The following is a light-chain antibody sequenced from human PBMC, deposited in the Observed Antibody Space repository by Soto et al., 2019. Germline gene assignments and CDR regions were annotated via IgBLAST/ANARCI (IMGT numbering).Light chain of an antibody. CDR1: QSISSY. CDR2: AAS. J-gene: IGKJ2*01. Sequence: DIQMTQSPSSLSASVGDRVTITCRASQSISSYLNWYQQKPGKAPKLLIYAASSLQSGVPSRFSGSGSGTDFTLPISSLQPEDFATYYCQQSYSTPRMYTFGQGTKLEIK. V-gene: IGKV1-39*01. CDR3: QQSYSTPRMYT.